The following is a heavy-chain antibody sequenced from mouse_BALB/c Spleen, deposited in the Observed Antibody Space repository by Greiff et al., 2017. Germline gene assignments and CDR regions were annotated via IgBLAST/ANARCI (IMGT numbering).Heavy chain of an antibody. J-gene: IGHJ4*01. D-gene: IGHD4-1*01. CDR1: GFSLTSYG. V-gene: IGHV2-9*02. CDR2: IWAGGST. Sequence: VKVVESGPGLVAPSQSLSITCTVSGFSLTSYGVHWVRQPPGKGLEWLGVIWAGGSTNYNSALMSRLSISKDNSKSQVSLKMNSLQTDDTAMYYCAKTGTGAMDYWGQGTSVTVSS. CDR3: AKTGTGAMDY.